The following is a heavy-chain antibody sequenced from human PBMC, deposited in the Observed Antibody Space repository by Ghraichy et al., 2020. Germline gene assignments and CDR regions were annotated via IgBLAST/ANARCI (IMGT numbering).Heavy chain of an antibody. CDR1: GFTFSSYA. D-gene: IGHD3-16*01. J-gene: IGHJ4*02. Sequence: GEYLNISCAASGFTFSSYAMSWVRQAPGKGLEWVSAIRGSGGSTYYADSVKGRFTISRDNSKNTLYLQMNSLRAEDTAVYYCAKDQILGALFFDYWGQGTLVTVSS. CDR3: AKDQILGALFFDY. CDR2: IRGSGGST. V-gene: IGHV3-23*01.